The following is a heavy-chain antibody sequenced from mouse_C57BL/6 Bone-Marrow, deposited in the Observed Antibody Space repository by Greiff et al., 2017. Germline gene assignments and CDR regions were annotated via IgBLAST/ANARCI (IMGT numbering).Heavy chain of an antibody. D-gene: IGHD2-2*01. J-gene: IGHJ3*01. CDR2: IYPGDGDT. V-gene: IGHV1-82*01. Sequence: QVQLQQSGPELVKPGASVKISCKASGYAFSSSWMNWVKQRPGKGLEWIGRIYPGDGDTNYNGKFKGKATLTADKSSSTAYMQLSSLTSEDSAVYFCARSYYGYDAWFAYWGQGTLVTVSA. CDR1: GYAFSSSW. CDR3: ARSYYGYDAWFAY.